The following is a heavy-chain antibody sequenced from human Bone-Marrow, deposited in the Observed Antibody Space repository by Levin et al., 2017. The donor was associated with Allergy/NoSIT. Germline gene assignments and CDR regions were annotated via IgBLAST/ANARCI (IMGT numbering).Heavy chain of an antibody. CDR2: ISPSTGGT. D-gene: IGHD3-10*01. CDR1: GYTFTDHY. V-gene: IGHV1-2*02. Sequence: ASVKVSCKTSGYTFTDHYLHWVRQAPGQGLEWMGWISPSTGGTNYAQKFQGRVTMTTDTSIDTAYMDLRSLRSDDTAIYYCAREGHLYESWGQGTLVTVSA. J-gene: IGHJ5*02. CDR3: AREGHLYES.